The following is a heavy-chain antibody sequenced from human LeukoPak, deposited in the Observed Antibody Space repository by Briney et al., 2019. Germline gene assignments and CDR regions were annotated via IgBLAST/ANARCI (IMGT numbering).Heavy chain of an antibody. D-gene: IGHD5-24*01. V-gene: IGHV3-30*04. CDR1: GFTFSSYA. CDR3: ARESGDGYNYFDY. J-gene: IGHJ4*02. Sequence: GGSLRLSCAASGFTFSSYAMHWVRQAPGKGLKWVAVISYDGSNKYYADSVKGRFTISRDNSKNTLYLQMNSLRAEDTAVYYCARESGDGYNYFDYWGQGTLVTVSS. CDR2: ISYDGSNK.